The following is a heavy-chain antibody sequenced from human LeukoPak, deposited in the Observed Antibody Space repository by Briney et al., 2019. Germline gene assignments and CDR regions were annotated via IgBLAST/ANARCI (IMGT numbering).Heavy chain of an antibody. CDR3: AKDQEEVPKEIKEGDYGDYEGY. J-gene: IGHJ4*02. CDR1: GFTFSSYA. V-gene: IGHV3-23*01. CDR2: ISGSGGST. D-gene: IGHD4-17*01. Sequence: GGSLRLSCAASGFTFSSYAMSWVRQAPGKGLEWVSAISGSGGSTYYADSVKGRFTISRDNSKNTLYLQMNSLRAEDTAVYYCAKDQEEVPKEIKEGDYGDYEGYWGQGTLVTVSS.